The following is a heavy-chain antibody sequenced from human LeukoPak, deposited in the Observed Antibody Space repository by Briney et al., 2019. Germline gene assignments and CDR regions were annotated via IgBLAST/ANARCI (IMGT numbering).Heavy chain of an antibody. J-gene: IGHJ4*02. CDR2: IYTSGTT. CDR3: ARDDLPTLTMVRGPAGY. V-gene: IGHV4-61*02. CDR1: GGSISSGTYY. Sequence: PSETLSLTCTVFGGSISSGTYYWSWIRQPAGKGLEWIGRIYTSGTTNYNPSLKSRVTISVDTSKNQFSLKVNSVTAADTAVYYCARDDLPTLTMVRGPAGYWGQGTLVTVSS. D-gene: IGHD3-10*01.